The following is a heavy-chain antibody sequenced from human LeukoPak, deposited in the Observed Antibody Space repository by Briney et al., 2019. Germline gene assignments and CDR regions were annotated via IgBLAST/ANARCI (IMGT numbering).Heavy chain of an antibody. V-gene: IGHV1-2*02. D-gene: IGHD3-22*01. Sequence: ASVKVSCKASGYTFTGYYMHWVRQAPGQELEWMRWINPNSGGTNYAQKFQGRVTMTRDTSISTAYMELSRLRSDDTAVYYCARATYYYDSSGYYSKDDAFDIWGQGTMVTVSS. CDR1: GYTFTGYY. CDR3: ARATYYYDSSGYYSKDDAFDI. J-gene: IGHJ3*02. CDR2: INPNSGGT.